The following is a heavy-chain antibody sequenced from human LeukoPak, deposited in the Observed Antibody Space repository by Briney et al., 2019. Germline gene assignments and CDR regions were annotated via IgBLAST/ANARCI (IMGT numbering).Heavy chain of an antibody. Sequence: TSETLSLTCTVSGGSISSSSYYWGWIRQPPGKGLEWIGYIYYSGSTNYNPSLKSRVTISVDTSKNQFSLKLSSVTAADTAVYYCARYITMVRDEIGGYYYYYGMDVWGKGTTVTVSS. D-gene: IGHD3-10*01. CDR3: ARYITMVRDEIGGYYYYYGMDV. CDR2: IYYSGST. V-gene: IGHV4-61*05. CDR1: GGSISSSSYY. J-gene: IGHJ6*04.